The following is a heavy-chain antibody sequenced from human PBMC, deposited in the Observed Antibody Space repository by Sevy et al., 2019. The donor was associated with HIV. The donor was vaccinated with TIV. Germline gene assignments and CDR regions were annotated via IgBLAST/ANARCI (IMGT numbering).Heavy chain of an antibody. CDR2: IIPIFGTA. D-gene: IGHD3-3*01. V-gene: IGHV1-69*13. CDR3: ACAGPHDFWSGYYTPLVRGYYYGMDV. Sequence: ASLKVSCKASGGTFSSYAISWVRQAPGQGLEWMGGIIPIFGTANYAQKFQGRVTITADESTSTAYMELSSLRSEDTAVYYCACAGPHDFWSGYYTPLVRGYYYGMDVWGQGTTVTVSS. J-gene: IGHJ6*02. CDR1: GGTFSSYA.